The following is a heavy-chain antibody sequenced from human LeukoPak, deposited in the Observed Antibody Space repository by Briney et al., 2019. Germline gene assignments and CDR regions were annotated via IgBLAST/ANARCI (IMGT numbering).Heavy chain of an antibody. D-gene: IGHD6-13*01. CDR1: GYTFTDYY. V-gene: IGHV1-2*02. J-gene: IGHJ4*02. CDR3: ARGEGSSIDY. Sequence: GASVKVSCKASGYTFTDYYMHWVRQAPGQGLEWMVWINPDSGGTNYAQKFQGRVTTTIDTSITTAYLELTRLTSDDTAVYYCARGEGSSIDYWGQGTLVSVS. CDR2: INPDSGGT.